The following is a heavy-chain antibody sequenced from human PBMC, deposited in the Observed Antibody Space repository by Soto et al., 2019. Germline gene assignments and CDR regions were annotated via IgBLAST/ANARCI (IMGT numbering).Heavy chain of an antibody. D-gene: IGHD2-15*01. CDR1: GFTVSSNY. J-gene: IGHJ6*03. CDR2: IYSGGST. Sequence: GGSLRLSCAASGFTVSSNYMSWVRQAPGKGLEWVSFIYSGGSTYYADSVKGRFTISRDNSKNTLYLQMNSLRAEDTAVYYCARPYCSGGSCYPGRDYYYYYMDVWGKGTTVTVSS. V-gene: IGHV3-66*01. CDR3: ARPYCSGGSCYPGRDYYYYYMDV.